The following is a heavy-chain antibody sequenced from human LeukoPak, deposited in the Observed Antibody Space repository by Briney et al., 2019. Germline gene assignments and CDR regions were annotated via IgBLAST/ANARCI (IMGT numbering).Heavy chain of an antibody. Sequence: GGSLRLSCAASGFTFSNYWMTWVRQAPGKGLEWVANIKHDGSEDYYLDSVKGRFTISRDNAKSSMWLQMNSLRAEDTAVYYCAELGITMIGGVWGKGTTVTISS. CDR3: AELGITMIGGV. J-gene: IGHJ6*04. V-gene: IGHV3-7*01. D-gene: IGHD3-10*02. CDR1: GFTFSNYW. CDR2: IKHDGSED.